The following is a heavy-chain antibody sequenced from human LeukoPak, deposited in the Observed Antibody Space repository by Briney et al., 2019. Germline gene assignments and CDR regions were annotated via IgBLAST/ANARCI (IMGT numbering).Heavy chain of an antibody. CDR2: ILYTGRN. D-gene: IGHD1-26*01. J-gene: IGHJ4*02. Sequence: SETLSLTCTVSGDSISSSRFYWAWIRPPPGKGLEWIGSILYTGRNFYNPSLKSRVSISVDTSKNQFSLRLGSVSASDTAVYYCARRDVGATIDYWGQGTLVTVSS. CDR1: GDSISSSRFY. CDR3: ARRDVGATIDY. V-gene: IGHV4-39*01.